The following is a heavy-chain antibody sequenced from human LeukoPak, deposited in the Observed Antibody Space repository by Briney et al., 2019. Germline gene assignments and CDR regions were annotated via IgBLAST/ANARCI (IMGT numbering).Heavy chain of an antibody. D-gene: IGHD3-22*01. Sequence: GGSLRLSCAASGFTFSSYSMNWVRQAPGKGLEWVSSISSSSSYIYYADSVKGRFTISRDNAKNSLYLQMNSLRAEDTAVYYCARALGGSSGSWGFDYWGQGTLVTVSS. CDR2: ISSSSSYI. V-gene: IGHV3-21*01. CDR3: ARALGGSSGSWGFDY. CDR1: GFTFSSYS. J-gene: IGHJ4*02.